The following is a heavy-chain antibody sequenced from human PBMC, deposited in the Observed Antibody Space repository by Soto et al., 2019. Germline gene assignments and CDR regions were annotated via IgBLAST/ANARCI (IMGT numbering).Heavy chain of an antibody. CDR3: ARKGGIAARPNFDY. CDR1: GDSISSSNYY. V-gene: IGHV4-39*01. Sequence: QLQLQESGPGLVKPSETLSLTCTVSGDSISSSNYYWGWIRQPPRKGLEWIGSIYKSGSTYYNPSLKSRVTISVDTSKNQFSLKLSSVTAADTAVYYCARKGGIAARPNFDYWGQGTLVTVSS. J-gene: IGHJ4*02. CDR2: IYKSGST. D-gene: IGHD6-6*01.